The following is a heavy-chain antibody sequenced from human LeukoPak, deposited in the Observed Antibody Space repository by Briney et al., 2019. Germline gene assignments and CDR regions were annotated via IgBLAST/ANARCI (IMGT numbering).Heavy chain of an antibody. Sequence: GASVKVSCKASGYTFTGYYMHWVRQAPGQGLEWMGWINPNSGGTNYAQKFQGRVTMTRDTSISTAYMELSRLRSDDTAVYYCARASYYDFWSGYYPFGYWGQGTLVTVSS. CDR1: GYTFTGYY. D-gene: IGHD3-3*01. CDR3: ARASYYDFWSGYYPFGY. CDR2: INPNSGGT. J-gene: IGHJ4*02. V-gene: IGHV1-2*02.